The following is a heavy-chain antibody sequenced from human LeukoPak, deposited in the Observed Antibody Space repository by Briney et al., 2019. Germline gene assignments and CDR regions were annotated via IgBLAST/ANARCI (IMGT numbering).Heavy chain of an antibody. CDR1: GFTFSSYE. Sequence: GGSLRLSCAASGFTFSSYEMNWVRQAPGKGLEWVSYISSSGSTIYYADSVKGRFTISRDDAKNSLYLQMNSLRAEDTAVYYCAREGVILGYGLWGQGTLVTVSS. CDR2: ISSSGSTI. J-gene: IGHJ4*02. CDR3: AREGVILGYGL. V-gene: IGHV3-48*03. D-gene: IGHD5-18*01.